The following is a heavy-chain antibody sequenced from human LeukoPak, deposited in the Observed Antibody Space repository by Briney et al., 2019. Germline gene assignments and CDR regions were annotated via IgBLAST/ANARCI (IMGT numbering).Heavy chain of an antibody. CDR3: DGADF. Sequence: GSLRLSCAASGFTFNTYSMNWARQAPGKGLEWASTISDSGGGTYYADSVKGRFTISRDNSKNTLYLQMNSLRADDTAVYYCDGADFWGQGTLVTVSS. CDR1: GFTFNTYS. V-gene: IGHV3-23*01. J-gene: IGHJ4*02. CDR2: ISDSGGGT.